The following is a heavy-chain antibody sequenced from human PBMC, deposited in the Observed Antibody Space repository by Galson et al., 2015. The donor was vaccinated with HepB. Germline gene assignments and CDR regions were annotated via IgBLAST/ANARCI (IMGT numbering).Heavy chain of an antibody. V-gene: IGHV3-66*02. CDR1: GFTVSSNY. Sequence: SLRLSCAASGFTVSSNYMSWVRQAPGKGLEWVSVIYSGGSTYYADSVKGRFTISRDNSKNKLYLQMNSLRAEDTAVYYCARGLPAAGTAYWGQGTLVTVSS. CDR2: IYSGGST. D-gene: IGHD6-13*01. CDR3: ARGLPAAGTAY. J-gene: IGHJ4*02.